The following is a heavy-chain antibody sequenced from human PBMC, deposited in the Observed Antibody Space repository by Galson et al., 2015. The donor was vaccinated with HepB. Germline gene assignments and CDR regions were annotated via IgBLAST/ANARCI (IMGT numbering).Heavy chain of an antibody. V-gene: IGHV1-69*13. CDR2: IIPIFGTA. Sequence: SVKVSCKASGGPFSSYAISWVRQAPGQGLEWMGGIIPIFGTANYAQKFQGRVTITADESTSTAYMELSSLRSEDTAVYYCARADPLITVTTGWFDPWGQGTLVTVSS. J-gene: IGHJ5*02. CDR3: ARADPLITVTTGWFDP. CDR1: GGPFSSYA. D-gene: IGHD4-11*01.